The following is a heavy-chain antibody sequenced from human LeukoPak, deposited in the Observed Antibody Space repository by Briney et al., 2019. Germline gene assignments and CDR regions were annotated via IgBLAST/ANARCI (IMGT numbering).Heavy chain of an antibody. J-gene: IGHJ4*02. CDR1: GFTFSSYW. CDR3: ARGCSGGSCYPYFDY. V-gene: IGHV3-7*01. CDR2: IKQDGSEK. Sequence: GGSLRLSCAASGFTFSSYWMSWVRQAPGKGLEWVANIKQDGSEKYYVDSVKGRFTISRDNAKNSLYLQMNSLRAEDTAVYYCARGCSGGSCYPYFDYWGQGTLVTVSS. D-gene: IGHD2-15*01.